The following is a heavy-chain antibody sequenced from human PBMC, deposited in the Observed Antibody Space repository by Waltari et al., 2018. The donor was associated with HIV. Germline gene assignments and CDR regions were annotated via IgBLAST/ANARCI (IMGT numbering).Heavy chain of an antibody. CDR3: ARRELEWLLYRWDWYFDL. D-gene: IGHD3-3*01. J-gene: IGHJ2*01. Sequence: QLQLQESGPGLVKPSETLSLTCTVSGGSISSSSYYWGWIRQPPGKGLEWIGSIYYSGSTYYNPSLKSRVTISVDTSKNQFSLKLSSVTAADTAVYYCARRELEWLLYRWDWYFDLWGRGTLVTVSS. CDR1: GGSISSSSYY. V-gene: IGHV4-39*01. CDR2: IYYSGST.